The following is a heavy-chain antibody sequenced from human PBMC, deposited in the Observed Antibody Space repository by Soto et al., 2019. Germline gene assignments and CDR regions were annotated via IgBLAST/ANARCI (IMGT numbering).Heavy chain of an antibody. CDR3: TTIYDFWSGPDIYYYYYGMDV. V-gene: IGHV3-15*07. J-gene: IGHJ6*02. D-gene: IGHD3-3*01. Sequence: PGGSLRLSCAPSAFTFSNAWMNWVRQAPGKGLEWVGRIKSKTEGGTTDYAAPVKGRFTISRDDSKNTLYLQMNSLKTEDTAVYYCTTIYDFWSGPDIYYYYYGMDVWGQGTTVTVSS. CDR2: IKSKTEGGTT. CDR1: AFTFSNAW.